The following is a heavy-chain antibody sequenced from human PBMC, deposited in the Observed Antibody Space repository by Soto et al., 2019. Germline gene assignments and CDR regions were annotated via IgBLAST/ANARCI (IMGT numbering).Heavy chain of an antibody. V-gene: IGHV4-39*01. Sequence: SETLSLTCTVSGGSISSSSYYWGWIRQPPGKGLEWIGSIYYSGSTYYNPSLKSRVTISVDTSKNQFSLKLSSVTAADTAVYYCARRLKRYSWFDYWGQGTLVTVSS. J-gene: IGHJ4*02. CDR2: IYYSGST. CDR3: ARRLKRYSWFDY. D-gene: IGHD1-1*01. CDR1: GGSISSSSYY.